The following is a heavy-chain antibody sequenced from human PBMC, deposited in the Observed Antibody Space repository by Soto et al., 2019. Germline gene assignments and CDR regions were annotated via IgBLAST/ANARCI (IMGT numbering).Heavy chain of an antibody. CDR1: GDTFTNFD. V-gene: IGHV1-8*01. Sequence: QVQLVQPGAEVRKPGASVKVSCKASGDTFTNFDFNWVRQPTGQGLEWIGWMRANSGDTGHAQKFQGRVSMTRDTSMSTAYMEMSSLRVEDTALYYCSRYIYGQGFKDCGQGTLVFVYS. J-gene: IGHJ4*02. CDR2: MRANSGDT. CDR3: SRYIYGQGFKD. D-gene: IGHD3-3*02.